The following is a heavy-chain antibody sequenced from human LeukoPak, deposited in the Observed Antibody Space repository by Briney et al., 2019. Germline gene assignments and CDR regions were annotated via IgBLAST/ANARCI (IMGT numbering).Heavy chain of an antibody. CDR1: GFTFSSYA. Sequence: GGSLRLSCSAFGFTFSSYAMHWVRQAPGKGLEYVSAISSNGGSTYYADSVKGRFTISRDNSRNTLHLQMSSLRVEDTAVYYCAKDSSSGSYFDYWGQGTLVTVSS. D-gene: IGHD3-10*01. CDR2: ISSNGGST. V-gene: IGHV3-64D*06. J-gene: IGHJ4*02. CDR3: AKDSSSGSYFDY.